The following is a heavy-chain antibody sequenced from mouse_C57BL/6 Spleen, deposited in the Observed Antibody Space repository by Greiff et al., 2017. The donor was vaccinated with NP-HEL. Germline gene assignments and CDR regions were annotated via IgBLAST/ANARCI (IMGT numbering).Heavy chain of an antibody. CDR3: ARAEYNRGFAY. CDR2: INYDGSST. J-gene: IGHJ3*01. D-gene: IGHD1-3*01. V-gene: IGHV5-16*01. CDR1: GFTFSDYY. Sequence: EVQLVESEGGLVQPGSSMKLSCTASGFTFSDYYMAWVRQVPEKGLEWVANINYDGSSTYYLDSLKSRFIISRDNAKNILYLQMSSLKSEDTATYYCARAEYNRGFAYWGQGTLVTVSA.